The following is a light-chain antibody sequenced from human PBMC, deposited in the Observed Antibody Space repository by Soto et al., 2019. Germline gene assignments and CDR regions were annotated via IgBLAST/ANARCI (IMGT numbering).Light chain of an antibody. CDR3: SSYVTSNVVI. CDR1: SSDLGTYNY. CDR2: DVR. V-gene: IGLV2-14*03. Sequence: QSVLTQPASVSGSPGQSITISCTGTSSDLGTYNYVSWYQQYPDKAPKLIIYDVRNRPSEVSDRFSGSKSGNTASLTVSGLQLGDEAIYYCSSYVTSNVVIFGGGTKLTVL. J-gene: IGLJ2*01.